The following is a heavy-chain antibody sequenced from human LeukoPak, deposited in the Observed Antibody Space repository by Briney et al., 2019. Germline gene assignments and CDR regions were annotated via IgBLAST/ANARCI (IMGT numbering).Heavy chain of an antibody. Sequence: PSETLSLTCTVSGGSISSHYWSWIRQPPGKGLEWIGYIYYSGSTNYNPSLKSRVTISVDTSKNQFSLKLSSVTAADTAVYYCARGSSSRYYYDSNGYYLNYWGQGTLVTVSS. V-gene: IGHV4-59*11. CDR1: GGSISSHY. CDR3: ARGSSSRYYYDSNGYYLNY. CDR2: IYYSGST. J-gene: IGHJ4*02. D-gene: IGHD3-22*01.